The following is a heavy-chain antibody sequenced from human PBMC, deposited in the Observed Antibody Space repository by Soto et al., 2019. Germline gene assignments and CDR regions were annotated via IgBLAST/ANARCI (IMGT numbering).Heavy chain of an antibody. CDR1: GFTFSSYV. V-gene: IGHV3-30*18. Sequence: PGGSLRLSCAASGFTFSSYVMHWVRQAPGKGLEWVAVISYDGSNKYYADSVKGRFTISRDNSKNTLYLQMNSLRAEDTAVYYCAKDDSTDVWGQGTTVTVS. D-gene: IGHD2-21*02. CDR3: AKDDSTDV. J-gene: IGHJ6*01. CDR2: ISYDGSNK.